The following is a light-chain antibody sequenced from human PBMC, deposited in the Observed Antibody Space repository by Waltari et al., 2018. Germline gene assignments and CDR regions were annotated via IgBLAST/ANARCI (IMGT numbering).Light chain of an antibody. Sequence: CRASQSISNWLAWYQQNPGKAPKLLIYKASTLESGVPSRFSGSGSGTEFTLTISSLQPDDFATYYCQQYNSYSLLTFGGGTKVEIK. V-gene: IGKV1-5*03. J-gene: IGKJ4*01. CDR2: KAS. CDR1: QSISNW. CDR3: QQYNSYSLLT.